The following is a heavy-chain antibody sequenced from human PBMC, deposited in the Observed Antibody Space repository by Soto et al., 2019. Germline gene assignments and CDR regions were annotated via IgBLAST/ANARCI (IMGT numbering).Heavy chain of an antibody. V-gene: IGHV3-21*06. J-gene: IGHJ6*02. CDR2: ISGGGSYI. CDR1: GFTFSDEN. CDR3: ARDSDCHSTSCFFPPHV. D-gene: IGHD2-2*01. Sequence: GGSLRLSCSASGFTFSDENMSWVRQVPGKGLEWVSGISGGGSYIFYADSVQGRFSISRDNPKNSLFLEMNSQRVEDTAVYYCARDSDCHSTSCFFPPHVWGQGTTVTVSS.